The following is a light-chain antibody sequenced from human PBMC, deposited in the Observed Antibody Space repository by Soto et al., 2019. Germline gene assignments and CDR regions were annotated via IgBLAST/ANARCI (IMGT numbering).Light chain of an antibody. CDR1: KNDIGGYNY. V-gene: IGLV2-11*01. Sequence: QSALTQPPSASGSPGQSVTISCTGTKNDIGGYNYVSWYQQHPGKAPKLMIYDVSKRPSGVPDRFSGSKSGNTASLTISGLQAEDEADYYCCSYAGSYSYVFGTGTKLTVL. J-gene: IGLJ1*01. CDR2: DVS. CDR3: CSYAGSYSYV.